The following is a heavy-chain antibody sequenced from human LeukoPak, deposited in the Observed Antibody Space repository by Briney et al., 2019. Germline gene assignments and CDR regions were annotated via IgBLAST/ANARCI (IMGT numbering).Heavy chain of an antibody. Sequence: SETLSLTCTVSGGSLSSYYWSWIRQPPGKGLEWIGYIYYSGSTNYNPSLKSRVTISVDTSKNQFSLKLSSVTAADTAVYYCARTDYGDYALDYWGQGTLVTVSS. CDR2: IYYSGST. D-gene: IGHD4-17*01. J-gene: IGHJ4*02. V-gene: IGHV4-59*01. CDR1: GGSLSSYY. CDR3: ARTDYGDYALDY.